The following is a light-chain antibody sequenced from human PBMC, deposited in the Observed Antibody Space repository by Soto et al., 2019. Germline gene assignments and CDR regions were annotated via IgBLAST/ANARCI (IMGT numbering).Light chain of an antibody. CDR1: SSDVGGYNY. CDR3: SSFAGNNNLV. Sequence: QSALTQPPSASGSPGQSVTISCTGTSSDVGGYNYVSWYQQHPDKAPKLMISEVSKRPSGVPDRFSGSKSGNPASLTVSGRQAEDEADYYCSSFAGNNNLVFGGGTKLTVL. CDR2: EVS. J-gene: IGLJ2*01. V-gene: IGLV2-8*01.